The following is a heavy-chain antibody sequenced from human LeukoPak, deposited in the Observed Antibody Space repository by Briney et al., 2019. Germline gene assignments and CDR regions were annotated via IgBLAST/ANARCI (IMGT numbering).Heavy chain of an antibody. CDR1: GGSISTYY. CDR3: ARRRASGFGELLDF. J-gene: IGHJ4*02. CDR2: IYYSGST. D-gene: IGHD3-10*01. Sequence: PSETLSLTCTVSGGSISTYYWSWIRQPPGKGLEWIGYIYYSGSTNYNPSLKSRVTISVDRSKNQFSLKLTSVTAADTAVYYCARRRASGFGELLDFWGQGTLVTVSS. V-gene: IGHV4-59*08.